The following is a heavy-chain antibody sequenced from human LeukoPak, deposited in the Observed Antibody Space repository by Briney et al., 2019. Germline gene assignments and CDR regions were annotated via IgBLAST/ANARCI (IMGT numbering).Heavy chain of an antibody. V-gene: IGHV4-31*03. CDR3: ARERRGYGDPRVPSS. D-gene: IGHD4-17*01. J-gene: IGHJ4*02. CDR2: IYYSGST. CDR1: GGSISSGGYY. Sequence: TSETLSLTCTVSGGSISSGGYYWSWIRQHPGKGLEWIGYIYYSGSTYYNPSLKSRVTISVDTSKNQFSLKLSSVTAADTAVYYCARERRGYGDPRVPSSWGQGTLVTVSS.